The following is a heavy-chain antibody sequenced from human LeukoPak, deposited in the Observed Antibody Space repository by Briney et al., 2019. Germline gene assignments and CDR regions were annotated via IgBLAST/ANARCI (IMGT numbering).Heavy chain of an antibody. J-gene: IGHJ4*02. CDR1: GFTFSSYA. V-gene: IGHV3-23*01. D-gene: IGHD3-22*01. Sequence: GGSLRLSCAASGFTFSSYAMSWVRQAPGKGLEWVSAISGSGGSTYYADSVKGRFTISRDNSKNTLYLQMNSLRAEDTAVYYCARDDDSSGSTDYWGQGTLVTVSS. CDR3: ARDDDSSGSTDY. CDR2: ISGSGGST.